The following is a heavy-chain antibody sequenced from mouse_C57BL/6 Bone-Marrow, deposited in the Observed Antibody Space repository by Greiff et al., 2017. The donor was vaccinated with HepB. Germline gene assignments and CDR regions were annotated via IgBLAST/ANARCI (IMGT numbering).Heavy chain of an antibody. CDR1: GFNIKDYY. CDR3: AAPITTVVATGFDY. CDR2: IDPEDGET. J-gene: IGHJ2*01. D-gene: IGHD1-1*01. V-gene: IGHV14-2*01. Sequence: EVQLQQSGAELVKPGASVKLSCTASGFNIKDYYMHWVKQRTEQGLEWIGRIDPEDGETNNAPKFQGKATITADTSSNTAYLQLSSLTSEDTAVYYCAAPITTVVATGFDYWGQGTTLTVSS.